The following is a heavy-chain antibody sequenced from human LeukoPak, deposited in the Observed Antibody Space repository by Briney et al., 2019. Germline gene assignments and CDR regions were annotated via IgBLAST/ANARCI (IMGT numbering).Heavy chain of an antibody. CDR2: IRSSSSYI. D-gene: IGHD6-13*01. CDR3: ARDDPRASAAAGPGDVGY. Sequence: PGGSLRLSCAAPGFTFSSYSMNWVRQAPGKGLESVSSIRSSSSYIYYADSVKGRFTISRDNAKNSLYLQMNSLRAEDTAVYYCARDDPRASAAAGPGDVGYWGQGTLVTVSS. V-gene: IGHV3-21*01. J-gene: IGHJ4*02. CDR1: GFTFSSYS.